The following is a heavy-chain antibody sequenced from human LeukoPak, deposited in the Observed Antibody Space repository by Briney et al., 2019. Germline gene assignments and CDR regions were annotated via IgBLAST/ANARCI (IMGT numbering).Heavy chain of an antibody. Sequence: GGSLRLSCAASGFSFSDSYMTWIRQAPGKGLEWISYISHSGSTIYYANSVKGRFTISRDNAKNSLYLQMNSLRAEDTAVYYCARIETYYYESSGYYFDNWGQGTLVTVSS. CDR3: ARIETYYYESSGYYFDN. D-gene: IGHD3-22*01. V-gene: IGHV3-11*01. J-gene: IGHJ4*02. CDR1: GFSFSDSY. CDR2: ISHSGSTI.